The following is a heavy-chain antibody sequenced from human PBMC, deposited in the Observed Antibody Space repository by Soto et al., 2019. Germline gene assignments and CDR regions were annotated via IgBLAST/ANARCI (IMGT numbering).Heavy chain of an antibody. V-gene: IGHV3-9*01. Sequence: GGSLRLSCAASGFTFDDYAMHWVRQAPGKGLEWVSGISWNSGRIGYADSVKGRFTISRDNAKNSLYLQMNSLRAEDTALYYCAKDIQGADYGDYYYYYMDVWGKGTTVTVSS. CDR3: AKDIQGADYGDYYYYYMDV. CDR1: GFTFDDYA. D-gene: IGHD4-17*01. CDR2: ISWNSGRI. J-gene: IGHJ6*03.